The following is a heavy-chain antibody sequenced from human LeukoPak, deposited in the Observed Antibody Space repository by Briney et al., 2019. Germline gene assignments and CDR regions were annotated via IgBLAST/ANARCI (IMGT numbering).Heavy chain of an antibody. Sequence: AGGSLRLSCAASGFTFSSYAMLWVRPAPGKGLEWVAVISYDGSNKYYADSVKGRFTISRDNSKNTLYLQMNSLRAEDTAVYYCAKSYYYDKLAYYWGQGTLVTVSS. J-gene: IGHJ4*02. D-gene: IGHD3-22*01. CDR3: AKSYYYDKLAYY. CDR1: GFTFSSYA. V-gene: IGHV3-30*18. CDR2: ISYDGSNK.